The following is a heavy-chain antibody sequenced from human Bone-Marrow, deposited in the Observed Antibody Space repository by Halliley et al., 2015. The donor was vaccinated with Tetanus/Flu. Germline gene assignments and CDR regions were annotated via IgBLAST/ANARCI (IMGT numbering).Heavy chain of an antibody. CDR2: ICSSGTST. J-gene: IGHJ4*02. Sequence: VSTICSSGTSTFYADSVKGRFTVSRDNSKNNVYLQMDSLRAEDTAIYYCAKVRQRVAVAAPFDSWGQGTLVTVSS. D-gene: IGHD6-19*01. CDR3: AKVRQRVAVAAPFDS. V-gene: IGHV3-23*01.